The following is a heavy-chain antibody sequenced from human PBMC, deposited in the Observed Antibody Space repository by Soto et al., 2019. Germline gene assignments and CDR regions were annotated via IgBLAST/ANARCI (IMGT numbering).Heavy chain of an antibody. CDR2: ISYDGSKK. D-gene: IGHD2-8*01. J-gene: IGHJ4*02. CDR1: GFTFSSYA. V-gene: IGHV3-30-3*01. Sequence: PGGSLRLSCAASGFTFSSYAMHWVRQAPGKGLEWVAVISYDGSKKYYADSVKGRFTISRDNSKNTLYLQMNSLRAEDTAVYYCARDVRSTVLMVYAMADYWGQGTLVTVSS. CDR3: ARDVRSTVLMVYAMADY.